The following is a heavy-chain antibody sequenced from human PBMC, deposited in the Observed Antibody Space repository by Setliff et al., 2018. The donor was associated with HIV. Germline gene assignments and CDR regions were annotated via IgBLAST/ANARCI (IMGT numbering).Heavy chain of an antibody. D-gene: IGHD5-12*01. CDR2: IYYNGSI. Sequence: SETLSLTCIVSNGSISSSGYYWGWIRQPPGKGLEWIGSIYYNGSIYYKSALKSRVTISADTSKNQFSLRLTSVTAAETAVYYCAREPATYNGYNWDYYGTDLWGQGTTVTVS. J-gene: IGHJ6*02. CDR3: AREPATYNGYNWDYYGTDL. V-gene: IGHV4-39*02. CDR1: NGSISSSGYY.